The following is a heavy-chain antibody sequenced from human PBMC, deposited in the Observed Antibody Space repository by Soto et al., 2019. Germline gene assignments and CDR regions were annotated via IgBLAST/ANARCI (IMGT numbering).Heavy chain of an antibody. D-gene: IGHD2-2*01. CDR1: GGSISSYY. J-gene: IGHJ3*02. CDR3: ARDSAMTEGDAFDI. CDR2: IYYSGST. V-gene: IGHV4-59*01. Sequence: SETLSLTCTVSGGSISSYYWSWIRQPPGKGLEWIGYIYYSGSTNYNPSLKSRVTISVDTSKNQFSLKLSSVTAADTAVYYCARDSAMTEGDAFDIWGQGTMVTVSS.